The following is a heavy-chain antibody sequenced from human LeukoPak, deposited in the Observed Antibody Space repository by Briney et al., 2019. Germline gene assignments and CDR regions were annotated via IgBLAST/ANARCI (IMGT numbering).Heavy chain of an antibody. CDR1: GFTFGRSW. CDR2: IKEDGSVR. V-gene: IGHV3-7*03. J-gene: IGHJ4*02. Sequence: PGGSLRLSCGVSGFTFGRSWMSWVRQTPAKGLEFVANIKEDGSVRNYVDSVQGRFTISRDNAKNSLYLHMNSLRAEDTAVYYCAREGSSGWYRDFDYWGQGTLVTVSS. D-gene: IGHD6-19*01. CDR3: AREGSSGWYRDFDY.